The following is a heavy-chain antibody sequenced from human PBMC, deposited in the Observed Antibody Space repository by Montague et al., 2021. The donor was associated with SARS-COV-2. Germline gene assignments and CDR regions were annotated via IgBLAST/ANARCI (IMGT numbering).Heavy chain of an antibody. Sequence: PALVKPTQTLTLTCTVSGFSLSSSGVGVGWIRQPPGKALEWLALIYWDDDKRYSPSLKSRLTITKDTSKNQVVLTMTNIDPVDTATCYCAHKGAMAGSVVDWGYWGQGTLVTVSS. D-gene: IGHD6-19*01. V-gene: IGHV2-5*02. J-gene: IGHJ4*02. CDR3: AHKGAMAGSVVDWGY. CDR2: IYWDDDK. CDR1: GFSLSSSGVG.